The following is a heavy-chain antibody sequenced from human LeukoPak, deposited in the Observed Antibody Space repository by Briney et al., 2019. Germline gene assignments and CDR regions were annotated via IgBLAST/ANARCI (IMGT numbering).Heavy chain of an antibody. CDR3: ARAGYCSGVSCYSAVPGKY. Sequence: SETLSLTCTVSGYSITSGYYWAWIRQSPAKGLEWIGSIYHSGNTYYNPSLKSRVIILVDTSKNQFSLQLGSVTPTDTAVYYCARAGYCSGVSCYSAVPGKYWGQGALVTVSS. D-gene: IGHD2-15*01. J-gene: IGHJ4*02. CDR2: IYHSGNT. CDR1: GYSITSGYY. V-gene: IGHV4-38-2*02.